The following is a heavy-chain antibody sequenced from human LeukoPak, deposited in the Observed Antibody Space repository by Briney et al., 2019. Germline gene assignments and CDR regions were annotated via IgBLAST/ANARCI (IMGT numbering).Heavy chain of an antibody. J-gene: IGHJ4*02. CDR3: ASMELSGTGDY. CDR2: ISPNSGGT. CDR1: GYDFTKYA. Sequence: ASVKVSCKASGYDFTKYAVHWVRQAPGQGLEWMGWISPNSGGTHYAQKFQGRVTMTRDTSISTAYMELSRLRSDDTAVYYCASMELSGTGDYWGQGTLVTVSS. V-gene: IGHV1-2*02. D-gene: IGHD1-7*01.